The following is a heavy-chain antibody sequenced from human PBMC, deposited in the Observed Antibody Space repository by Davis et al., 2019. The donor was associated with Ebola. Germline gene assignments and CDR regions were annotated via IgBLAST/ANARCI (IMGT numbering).Heavy chain of an antibody. CDR1: GFTVNSNY. Sequence: PGGSLRLSCAASGFTVNSNYMNWVRQAPGKGLEWVSVIYSGGSTYYADSVKGRFSISRDNSKNTLYLQMNSLRAEDTAVYYCARDRGSGWADAYDIWGQGTMVTVSS. CDR2: IYSGGST. V-gene: IGHV3-66*01. CDR3: ARDRGSGWADAYDI. J-gene: IGHJ3*02. D-gene: IGHD6-19*01.